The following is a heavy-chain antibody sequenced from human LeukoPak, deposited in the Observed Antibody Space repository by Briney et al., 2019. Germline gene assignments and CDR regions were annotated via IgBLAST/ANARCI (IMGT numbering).Heavy chain of an antibody. CDR1: GFTFSSYW. CDR3: ARDIRYFDL. Sequence: PGGSLRLSCAASGFTFSSYWMTWVRQAPGKGLEWVGNINQEGRDKNYVDSVKGRFTISRDNAKNSLYRQMNNLRAEDTAVYYCARDIRYFDLWGRGTLVTVSS. J-gene: IGHJ2*01. CDR2: INQEGRDK. V-gene: IGHV3-7*01.